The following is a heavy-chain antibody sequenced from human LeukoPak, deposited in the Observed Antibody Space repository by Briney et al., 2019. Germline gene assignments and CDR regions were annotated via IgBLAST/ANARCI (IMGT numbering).Heavy chain of an antibody. CDR3: AKNRGTGSYYMDV. Sequence: GGSLRLSCTASGFTFSSYAMSWVRQAPGKGLEWISAISGSGGSTYYADSVKGRFTISRDNSKNTLYLQMNSLRAEDTAVYYCAKNRGTGSYYMDVWGKGTTVTVSS. J-gene: IGHJ6*03. D-gene: IGHD1-1*01. CDR2: ISGSGGST. CDR1: GFTFSSYA. V-gene: IGHV3-23*01.